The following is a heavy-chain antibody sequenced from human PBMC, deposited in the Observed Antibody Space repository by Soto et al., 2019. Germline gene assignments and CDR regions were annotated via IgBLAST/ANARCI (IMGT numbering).Heavy chain of an antibody. CDR1: GFTFTNYW. V-gene: IGHV3-23*01. CDR2: ISGSGGST. Sequence: GGSLRISCAASGFTFTNYWMHWVRQAPGKGLEWVSAISGSGGSTYYADSVKGRFTISRDNSKNTLYLQMNSLRAEDTAVYYCAKGTPLLWFGELSSWGQGTLVTVSS. CDR3: AKGTPLLWFGELSS. D-gene: IGHD3-10*01. J-gene: IGHJ4*02.